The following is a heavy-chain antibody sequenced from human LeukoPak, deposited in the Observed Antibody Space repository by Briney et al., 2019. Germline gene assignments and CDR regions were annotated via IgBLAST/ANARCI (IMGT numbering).Heavy chain of an antibody. D-gene: IGHD6-19*01. Sequence: SETLSLTCTVSGGSITSSSYYWGWIRQPPGKGLQWIGNIYYSGTTYYNPSLKSRVSISIDKSKNQFSLKLSSVTAADTAVYYCARVQEQWRLSEYYFDYWGQGTLVTVSS. J-gene: IGHJ4*02. CDR1: GGSITSSSYY. V-gene: IGHV4-39*07. CDR3: ARVQEQWRLSEYYFDY. CDR2: IYYSGTT.